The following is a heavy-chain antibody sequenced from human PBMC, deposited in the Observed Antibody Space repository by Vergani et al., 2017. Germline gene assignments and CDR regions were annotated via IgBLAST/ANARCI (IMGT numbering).Heavy chain of an antibody. D-gene: IGHD3-22*01. CDR3: ARMGVYDEGDAFLIGYFDS. Sequence: QVHLQQWGPGLLKPSETLSLTCEVQGESFSGHYWSWIRQPPGKGPEWIGEINDNGYTNYNPLFESRVIVSADTSKNQFSLKLMSVTAADTAMYYCARMGVYDEGDAFLIGYFDSWGQAILVTVSS. J-gene: IGHJ4*02. CDR2: INDNGYT. V-gene: IGHV4-34*01. CDR1: GESFSGHY.